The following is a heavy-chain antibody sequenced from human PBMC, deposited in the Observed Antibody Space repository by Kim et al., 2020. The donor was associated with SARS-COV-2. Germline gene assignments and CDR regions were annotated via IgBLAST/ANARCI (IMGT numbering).Heavy chain of an antibody. J-gene: IGHJ4*02. CDR2: IWYDGSNK. V-gene: IGHV3-33*06. CDR1: GFTFSSYG. Sequence: GGSLRLSCAASGFTFSSYGMHWVRQAPGKGLEWVAVIWYDGSNKYYADSVKGRFTISRDNSKNTLYLQMNSLRAEDTAVYYCAKGLPDYYGSGSPDYWGQGTLVTVSS. D-gene: IGHD3-10*01. CDR3: AKGLPDYYGSGSPDY.